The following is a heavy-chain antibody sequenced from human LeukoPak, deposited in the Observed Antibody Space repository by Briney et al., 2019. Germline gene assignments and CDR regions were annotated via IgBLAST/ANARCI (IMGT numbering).Heavy chain of an antibody. J-gene: IGHJ4*02. Sequence: GGSLRLSCAASGFTFSSYWMSWVSQAPGKGLEWVANIKHDGSEKNYMDSVKGRFTISRDNAKNSLFLQMNSLRAEDTAVYYCARDIVPRVERRDYWGQGTLVTVSS. D-gene: IGHD1-1*01. V-gene: IGHV3-7*01. CDR3: ARDIVPRVERRDY. CDR1: GFTFSSYW. CDR2: IKHDGSEK.